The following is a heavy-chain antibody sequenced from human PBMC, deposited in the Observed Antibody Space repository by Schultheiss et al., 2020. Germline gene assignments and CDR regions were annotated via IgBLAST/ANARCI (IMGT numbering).Heavy chain of an antibody. Sequence: SETLSLTCTVSGGSISSGAYYWSWIRQPPGKGLEWIGHIYYSGSTYYNPSLKSRVTISVDTSKNQFSLKLSSVTAADTAVYYCAREGTLENWNDWFDPWGQGTLVTVSS. V-gene: IGHV4-31*03. CDR2: IYYSGST. CDR3: AREGTLENWNDWFDP. J-gene: IGHJ5*02. CDR1: GGSISSGAYY. D-gene: IGHD1-1*01.